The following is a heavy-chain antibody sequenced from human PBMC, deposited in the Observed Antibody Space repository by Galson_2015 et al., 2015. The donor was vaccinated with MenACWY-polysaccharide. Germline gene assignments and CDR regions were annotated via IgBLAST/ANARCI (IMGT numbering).Heavy chain of an antibody. Sequence: QSGAEVKKPGESLKISCKGSGYRFTNYWIGWVRQMPGKGLDWMGIVYPGDSDTRYSPSFQGQVTISADKSISTAYLQWSSLKATDTAMYYCARLLPEGGYDYFDYWGQGTLVTVSS. V-gene: IGHV5-51*01. CDR1: GYRFTNYW. CDR2: VYPGDSDT. D-gene: IGHD5-12*01. CDR3: ARLLPEGGYDYFDY. J-gene: IGHJ4*02.